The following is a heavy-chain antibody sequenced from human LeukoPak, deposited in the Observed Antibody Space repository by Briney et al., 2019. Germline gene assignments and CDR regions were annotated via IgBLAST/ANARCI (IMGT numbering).Heavy chain of an antibody. Sequence: SETLSLTCAVYGGSFSGYYWSWIRQPPGKGLEWIGEINHSGSTNYNPSLKSRVTISVDTSKNQFSLKLSSVTAADTAVYYCARHPTRPGDFDYWGQGTLVTVSS. V-gene: IGHV4-34*01. CDR2: INHSGST. CDR1: GGSFSGYY. J-gene: IGHJ4*02. CDR3: ARHPTRPGDFDY.